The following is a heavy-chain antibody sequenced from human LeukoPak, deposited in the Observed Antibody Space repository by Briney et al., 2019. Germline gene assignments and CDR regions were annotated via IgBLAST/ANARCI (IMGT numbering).Heavy chain of an antibody. J-gene: IGHJ5*02. CDR2: IYYSGST. CDR3: ARHGFVRSSSLGNWFDP. V-gene: IGHV4-39*01. D-gene: IGHD6-13*01. CDR1: GGSISSSSYY. Sequence: SETLSLTCTVSGGSISSSSYYWGWIRQPPGKGLEWIGSIYYSGSTYYNPSLKSRVTISVDTSKNQFSLKLSSVTAADTAVCYCARHGFVRSSSLGNWFDPWGQGTLVTVSS.